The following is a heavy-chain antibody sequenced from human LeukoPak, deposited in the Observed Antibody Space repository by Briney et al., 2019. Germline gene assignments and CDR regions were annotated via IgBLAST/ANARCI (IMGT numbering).Heavy chain of an antibody. J-gene: IGHJ5*02. CDR1: GHSISSAYY. Sequence: SETLSLTCTVSGHSISSAYYWGWIRQPPGKGLEWIGSIYHSVSTYYSPSLKSRVTISVDTSKNQFSVNLNSVTAADTAVYYCARGTTGYNWFDPWGQGTLVTVSS. V-gene: IGHV4-38-2*02. CDR2: IYHSVST. D-gene: IGHD4-11*01. CDR3: ARGTTGYNWFDP.